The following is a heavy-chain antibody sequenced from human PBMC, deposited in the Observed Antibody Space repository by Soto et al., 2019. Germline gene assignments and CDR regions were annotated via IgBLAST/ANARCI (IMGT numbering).Heavy chain of an antibody. CDR1: GGSITNYY. Sequence: PSETLSLTCTVSGGSITNYYWTWIRQPAGKGLEWIGRIYSNGDTNYNPSLKSRITMSVDTSKNQFSLNLSSVTAADTAVYYCARDYYGSGSRFDYWGQGTLVTVSS. D-gene: IGHD3-10*01. CDR3: ARDYYGSGSRFDY. V-gene: IGHV4-4*07. CDR2: IYSNGDT. J-gene: IGHJ4*02.